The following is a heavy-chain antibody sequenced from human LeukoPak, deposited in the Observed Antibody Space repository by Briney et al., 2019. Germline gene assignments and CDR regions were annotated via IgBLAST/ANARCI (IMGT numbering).Heavy chain of an antibody. D-gene: IGHD2-21*01. CDR3: ARDVSSTLILDY. CDR2: IYYSGKT. Sequence: PSETLSLTCTVSVGSLSSGDYYWSWIRQPPGKGLEWIGYIYYSGKTYYNPSLKSRVTMSVDTSKNQFSLKLNSVTAADTAVYYCARDVSSTLILDYWGQGTLVTVSS. CDR1: VGSLSSGDYY. V-gene: IGHV4-30-4*08. J-gene: IGHJ4*02.